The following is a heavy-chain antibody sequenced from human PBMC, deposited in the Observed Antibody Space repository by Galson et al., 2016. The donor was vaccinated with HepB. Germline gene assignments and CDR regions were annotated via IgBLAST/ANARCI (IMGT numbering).Heavy chain of an antibody. D-gene: IGHD1-26*01. J-gene: IGHJ4*02. CDR1: GFTFISYG. CDR2: LWYDGSNQ. V-gene: IGHV3-33*01. CDR3: ARDLGGTYGPYYVDY. Sequence: SLRLSCAASGFTFISYGFHWVRQAPGKGLEWVAFLWYDGSNQYYADSVKGRFTISRDNSKDTLYLQMNSLRAEDTAVYYCARDLGGTYGPYYVDYWGQGTLVTVSS.